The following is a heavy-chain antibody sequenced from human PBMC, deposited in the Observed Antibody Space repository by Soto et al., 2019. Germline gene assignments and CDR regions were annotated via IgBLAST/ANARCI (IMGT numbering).Heavy chain of an antibody. Sequence: PSETLSLTCAVSGGSITGSDYSWGWVRQPPGKGLEWIGTFYYSGSTYYNPSLKSRVTISLDTARNQHSLKVSSVTAADTAVYYWVRHSTPWENNWLYPWGQEIRATLAS. CDR1: GGSITGSDYS. J-gene: IGHJ5*02. CDR2: FYYSGST. D-gene: IGHD1-26*01. V-gene: IGHV4-39*01. CDR3: VRHSTPWENNWLYP.